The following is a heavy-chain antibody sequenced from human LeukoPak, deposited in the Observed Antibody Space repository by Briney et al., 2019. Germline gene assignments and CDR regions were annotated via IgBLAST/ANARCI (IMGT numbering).Heavy chain of an antibody. CDR1: GGSISSYY. CDR3: ARYLLTTFGAFDI. CDR2: IYYSGST. J-gene: IGHJ3*02. D-gene: IGHD3-16*01. V-gene: IGHV4-59*01. Sequence: PSETLSLTCTVSGGSISSYYWSWIRQPPGKGLEWIGYIYYSGSTNYNPSLKSRVTISVDTSKNQFSLKLSSVTAADTAVYYCARYLLTTFGAFDIWGQGTMVTVSS.